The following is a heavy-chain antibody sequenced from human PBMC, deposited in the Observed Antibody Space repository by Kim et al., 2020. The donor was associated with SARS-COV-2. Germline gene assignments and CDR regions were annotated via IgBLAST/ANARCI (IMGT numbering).Heavy chain of an antibody. CDR2: ISYDGSNK. CDR3: AKGSKLGYYYYGMDV. Sequence: GGSLRLSCAASGFTFSSYGMHWVRQAPGKGLEWVAVISYDGSNKYYADSVKGRFTISRDNSKNTLYLQMNSLRAEDTAVYYCAKGSKLGYYYYGMDVWGQGTTVTVSS. V-gene: IGHV3-30*18. CDR1: GFTFSSYG. D-gene: IGHD3-16*01. J-gene: IGHJ6*02.